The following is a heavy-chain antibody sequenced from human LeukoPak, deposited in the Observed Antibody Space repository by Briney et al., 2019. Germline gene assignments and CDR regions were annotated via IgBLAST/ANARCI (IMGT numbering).Heavy chain of an antibody. J-gene: IGHJ4*02. CDR1: GGSISSRSYY. CDR2: SYYSGST. D-gene: IGHD3-10*01. CDR3: ARHNAYYYGSGSYSPIDY. V-gene: IGHV4-39*01. Sequence: PSETLSLTCTVSGGSISSRSYYWGWIRQPPGKGLEWSGSSYYSGSTYDNPSLKSRVTISVDTSKNHSSLKLSSVTAADTAVYYCARHNAYYYGSGSYSPIDYWGQGTLVTVSS.